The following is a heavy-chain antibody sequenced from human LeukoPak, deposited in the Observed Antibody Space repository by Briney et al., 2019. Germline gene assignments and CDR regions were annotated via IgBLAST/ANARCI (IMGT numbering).Heavy chain of an antibody. J-gene: IGHJ4*02. V-gene: IGHV1-69*01. CDR3: ARAPYDFWSGYYLYYFDY. CDR1: GGTFSSYA. CDR2: IIPIFGTA. D-gene: IGHD3-3*01. Sequence: SVKVSCKASGGTFSSYAISWVRQAPGQGLEWMGGIIPIFGTANYAQKFQGRVTITADESTSTAYMKLSSLRSEDTAVYYCARAPYDFWSGYYLYYFDYWGQGTLVTVSS.